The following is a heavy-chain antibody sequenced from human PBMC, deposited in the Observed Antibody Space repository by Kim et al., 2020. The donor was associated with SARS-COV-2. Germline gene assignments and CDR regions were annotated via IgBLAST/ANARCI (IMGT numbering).Heavy chain of an antibody. CDR1: GFAFGTHS. V-gene: IGHV3-21*01. J-gene: IGHJ6*01. CDR2: IGGTTNYI. CDR3: ARGGYCSSTSCYFYYY. D-gene: IGHD2-2*01. Sequence: GGSLRLSCAASGFAFGTHSMNWVSQAPGKGLEWVSSIGGTTNYIYYADSLKGRFTISRDNSKNSLYLQMDSLRAEDTAVYYCARGGYCSSTSCYFYYY.